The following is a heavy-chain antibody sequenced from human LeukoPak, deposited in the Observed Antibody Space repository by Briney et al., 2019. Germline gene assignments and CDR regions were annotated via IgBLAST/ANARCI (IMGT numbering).Heavy chain of an antibody. CDR1: GFTFSSYG. CDR3: AKDINTYYYDSSTSNY. V-gene: IGHV3-30*02. CDR2: IRYDGSNK. Sequence: GGSLRLSCAASGFTFSSYGMHWVRQAPGKGLEWVAFIRYDGSNKYYADSVKGRFTISRDNSKNTLYLQMNSLRAEDTAVYYCAKDINTYYYDSSTSNYWGQGTLVTVSS. J-gene: IGHJ4*02. D-gene: IGHD3-22*01.